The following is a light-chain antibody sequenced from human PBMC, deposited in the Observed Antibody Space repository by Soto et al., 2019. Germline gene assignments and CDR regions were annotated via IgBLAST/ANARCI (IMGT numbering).Light chain of an antibody. J-gene: IGLJ2*01. CDR1: NIGSKS. CDR3: QSYDSSLSGSV. Sequence: SYELTQPPSVSVAPGQTARITCGGNNIGSKSVHWYQQKPGQAPVLVVYDDSDRPSGIPERFSGSKSGTSASLAITGLQAEDEADYYCQSYDSSLSGSVFGGGTKVTVL. V-gene: IGLV3-21*02. CDR2: DDS.